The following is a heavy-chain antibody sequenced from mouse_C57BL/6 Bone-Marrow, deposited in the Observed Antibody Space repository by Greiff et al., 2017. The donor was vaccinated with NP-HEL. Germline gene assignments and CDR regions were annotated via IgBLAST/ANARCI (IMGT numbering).Heavy chain of an antibody. V-gene: IGHV1-63*01. CDR1: GYTFTNYW. J-gene: IGHJ2*01. CDR3: ARNDYALYYFDY. D-gene: IGHD2-4*01. CDR2: IYPGGGST. Sequence: VQLQQSGAELVRPGTSVKMSCKASGYTFTNYWIGWAKQRPGHGLEWIGDIYPGGGSTNYNEKFKGKATLTADKSSSTAYMQFSSLTSEYSAIYYCARNDYALYYFDYWGQGTTLTVSS.